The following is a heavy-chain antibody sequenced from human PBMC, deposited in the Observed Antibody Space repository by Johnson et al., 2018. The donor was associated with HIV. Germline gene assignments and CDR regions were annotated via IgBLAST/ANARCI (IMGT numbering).Heavy chain of an antibody. J-gene: IGHJ3*02. CDR3: ARDQPPGYCSGGSCYSGAFDI. CDR2: ISSSGSTK. Sequence: VLLVESGGGLVKPGGSLRLSCAASGFTFSDYYMSWIRQTPGKGLEWLSYISSSGSTKYYADSVKGRFTISRDNAKNSLYLQMNSLRAEDTAVYYCARDQPPGYCSGGSCYSGAFDIWGRGTMVTVSS. V-gene: IGHV3-11*04. D-gene: IGHD2-15*01. CDR1: GFTFSDYY.